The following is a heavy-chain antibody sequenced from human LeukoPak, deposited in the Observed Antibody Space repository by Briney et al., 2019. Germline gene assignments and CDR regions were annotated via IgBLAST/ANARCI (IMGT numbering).Heavy chain of an antibody. Sequence: SETLSLTCTVSGGSISSYYWSWIRQPPGKGLEWIGYIFYSGSTNYNPSLKSRVTISVDTSKNQFSLNLTSVTAADTAVYYCARAAPWFDPWGQGTLVTVSS. J-gene: IGHJ5*02. CDR1: GGSISSYY. CDR2: IFYSGST. CDR3: ARAAPWFDP. V-gene: IGHV4-59*08.